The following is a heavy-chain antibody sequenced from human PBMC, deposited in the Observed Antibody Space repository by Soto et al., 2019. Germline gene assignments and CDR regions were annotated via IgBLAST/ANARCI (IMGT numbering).Heavy chain of an antibody. D-gene: IGHD2-15*01. CDR1: GFTFDDYA. V-gene: IGHV3-9*01. Sequence: GGSLRLSCAASGFTFDDYAMHWVRQAPGKGLEWVSGISWNSGSIGYADSVKGRFTISRDNAKNSLYLQMNSLRAEDTALYDCAKDMEAGVGYCSGGSCSIGLDYWGQGTLVTVSS. CDR3: AKDMEAGVGYCSGGSCSIGLDY. J-gene: IGHJ4*02. CDR2: ISWNSGSI.